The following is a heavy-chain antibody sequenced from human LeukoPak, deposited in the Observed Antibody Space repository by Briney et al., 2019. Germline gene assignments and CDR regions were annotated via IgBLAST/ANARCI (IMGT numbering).Heavy chain of an antibody. CDR2: LYYSSNT. Sequence: SETLSLTCAVSGGSISNNNYFCGWIRQPPGEGLEWIGSLYYSSNTYYNPSLESRVTISVDMSKNQFSLRLNSVTAADTAVYYCAGGYSGAYSAWFDPWGQGTLVTVSS. J-gene: IGHJ5*02. CDR1: GGSISNNNYF. D-gene: IGHD1-26*01. CDR3: AGGYSGAYSAWFDP. V-gene: IGHV4-39*01.